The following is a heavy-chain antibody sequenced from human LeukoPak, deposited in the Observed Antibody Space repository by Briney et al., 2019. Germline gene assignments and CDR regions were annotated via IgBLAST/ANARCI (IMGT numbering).Heavy chain of an antibody. CDR2: IYYSGST. J-gene: IGHJ5*02. V-gene: IGHV4-59*01. CDR1: GGSISSYY. D-gene: IGHD3-22*01. CDR3: ARGRYYYDSSGYWRFDP. Sequence: SETLSLTCTVSGGSISSYYWGWLRQPPGKGLEWIGYIYYSGSTNYNPSLKSRVTISVDTSKNQFSLKLSSVTAADTAVYYCARGRYYYDSSGYWRFDPWGQGTLVTVSS.